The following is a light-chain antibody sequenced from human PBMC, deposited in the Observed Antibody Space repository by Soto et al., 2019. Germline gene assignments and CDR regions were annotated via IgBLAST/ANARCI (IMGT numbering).Light chain of an antibody. CDR2: EVS. CDR1: SSDVGSYNR. CDR3: SSYTRSSTFVV. V-gene: IGLV2-18*02. Sequence: QSALTQPPSVSGSPGQSVTLSCTGTSSDVGSYNRVSWYQQPPGTAPKLMIYEVSNRPSGVPDRFSGSKSGNTASLTISGLQAEDEADYYCSSYTRSSTFVVFGGGTMLTVL. J-gene: IGLJ2*01.